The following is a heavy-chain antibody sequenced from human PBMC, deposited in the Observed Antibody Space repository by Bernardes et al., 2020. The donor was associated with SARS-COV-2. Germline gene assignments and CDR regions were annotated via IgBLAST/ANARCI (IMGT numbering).Heavy chain of an antibody. V-gene: IGHV4-4*02. J-gene: IGHJ4*02. CDR1: GVSISSSHW. Sequence: SETLSLTCTVSGVSISSSHWWSWVRQPPGKGLEWIGEIFHDGRIDYESSLKSRATISIDKSKNQFSLRLTSVTAADTAMYYCARGTSGAFGYWGQGTLVTVPS. D-gene: IGHD1-26*01. CDR2: IFHDGRI. CDR3: ARGTSGAFGY.